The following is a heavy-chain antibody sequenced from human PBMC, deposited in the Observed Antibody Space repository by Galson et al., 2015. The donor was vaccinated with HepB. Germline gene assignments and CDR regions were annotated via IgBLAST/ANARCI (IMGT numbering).Heavy chain of an antibody. CDR2: IDWDDDK. J-gene: IGHJ4*02. CDR1: GFSLSTSGMC. D-gene: IGHD6-13*01. Sequence: PALVKPTQTLTLTCTFSGFSLSTSGMCVSWIRQPPGKALEWLARIDWDDDKYYSTSLKTRLTISKDTSKNQVVLTMTNMDPVDTATYYCARIAAASGYFDYWGQGTLVTVSS. CDR3: ARIAAASGYFDY. V-gene: IGHV2-70*11.